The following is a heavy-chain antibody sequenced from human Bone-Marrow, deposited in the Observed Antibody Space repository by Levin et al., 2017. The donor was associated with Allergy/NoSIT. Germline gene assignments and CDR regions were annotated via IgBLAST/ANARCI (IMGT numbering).Heavy chain of an antibody. D-gene: IGHD2-15*01. CDR1: GFTFSSYG. J-gene: IGHJ4*02. V-gene: IGHV3-33*01. CDR3: ARDYCSGGSCPSD. Sequence: LSLTCAASGFTFSSYGMHWVRQAPGKGLEWVAVIWYDGSNKYYADSVKGRFTISRDNSKNTLYLQMNSLRAEDTAVYYCARDYCSGGSCPSDWGQGTLVTVSS. CDR2: IWYDGSNK.